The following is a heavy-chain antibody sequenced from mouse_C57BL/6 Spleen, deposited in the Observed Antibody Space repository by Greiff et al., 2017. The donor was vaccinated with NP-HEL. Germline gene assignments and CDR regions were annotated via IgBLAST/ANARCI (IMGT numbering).Heavy chain of an antibody. CDR2: IDPSDSNT. CDR1: GYTFTSYW. CDR3: ASGSGAY. V-gene: IGHV1-50*01. D-gene: IGHD3-1*01. Sequence: QVQLQQPGAELVKPGASVKLSCKASGYTFTSYWMHWVKQRPGQGLEWIGEIDPSDSNTNYNQKFKGKATLTVDTSSGTAYMQLSSLTAEDSAVYYSASGSGAYWGQGTLVTVSA. J-gene: IGHJ3*01.